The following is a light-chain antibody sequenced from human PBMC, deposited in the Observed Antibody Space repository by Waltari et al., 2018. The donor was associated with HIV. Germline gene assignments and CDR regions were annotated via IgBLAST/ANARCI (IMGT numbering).Light chain of an antibody. J-gene: IGKJ2*01. CDR2: RAS. Sequence: EVVMTQSPVTLSVSPGERASLSCKASAYVGGNVAWYQQKPCQAPRLLIYRASTRSIVVSDRFSGSGSGTDCTLTIDSLRLEDFAVYYCQQHNYWPRYTFGQGTTLEIK. CDR3: QQHNYWPRYT. CDR1: AYVGGN. V-gene: IGKV3-15*01.